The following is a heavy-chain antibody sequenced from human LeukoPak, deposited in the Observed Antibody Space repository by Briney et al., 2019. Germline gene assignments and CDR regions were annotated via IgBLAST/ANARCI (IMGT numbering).Heavy chain of an antibody. CDR2: IYSDGST. CDR1: GFIVSGDF. J-gene: IGHJ5*01. Sequence: PGGSLRLSCAASGFIVSGDFMSWVRQAPGKGLEWVSVIYSDGSTYYADSVKGRFTISRDNSKNTLDLQMTGLRAEDTAVYYCARERGRGRASPWFASGGQGTLVTVSS. CDR3: ARERGRGRASPWFAS. D-gene: IGHD1-26*01. V-gene: IGHV3-53*01.